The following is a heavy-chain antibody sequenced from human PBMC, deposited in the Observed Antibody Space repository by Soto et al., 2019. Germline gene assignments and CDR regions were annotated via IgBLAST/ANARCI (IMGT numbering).Heavy chain of an antibody. CDR2: INPSGGST. Sequence: GASVKVSCKASGYTFTSCYMHWVRQAPGQGLEWMGIINPSGGSTSYAQKFQGRVTMTRDTSTSTVYMELSSLRSEDTAVYYCARTGATVTTLDYWGQGTLVTVSS. J-gene: IGHJ4*02. CDR3: ARTGATVTTLDY. D-gene: IGHD4-4*01. V-gene: IGHV1-46*03. CDR1: GYTFTSCY.